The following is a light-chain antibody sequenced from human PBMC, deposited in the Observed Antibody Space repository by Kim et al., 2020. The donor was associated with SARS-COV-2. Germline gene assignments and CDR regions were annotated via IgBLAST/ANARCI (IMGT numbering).Light chain of an antibody. CDR1: SGHSTYI. CDR2: LEKSGSY. J-gene: IGLJ2*01. CDR3: ETWDSNTVD. V-gene: IGLV4-60*03. Sequence: QPVLTQSSSASASLGSTVRLTCTLSSGHSTYIIAWHQQQPGKAPRYLMKLEKSGSYNKGSGVPDRFSGSSSGAVRYLTISSLQSEDEADYFCETWDSNTVDFGGGT.